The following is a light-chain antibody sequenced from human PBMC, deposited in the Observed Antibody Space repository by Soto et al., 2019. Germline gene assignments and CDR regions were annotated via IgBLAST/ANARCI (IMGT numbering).Light chain of an antibody. CDR2: GAS. Sequence: EIVLTQSPGTLSLSPGDRVTLSCRASQSVSSSYLAWYQQKPGQAPRLLIYGASSRATGIPDRFSGSGSGTDFTLTISSLEPEDFAVYYCQQYGNSPWTFGQGTKVDIK. CDR1: QSVSSSY. J-gene: IGKJ1*01. CDR3: QQYGNSPWT. V-gene: IGKV3-20*01.